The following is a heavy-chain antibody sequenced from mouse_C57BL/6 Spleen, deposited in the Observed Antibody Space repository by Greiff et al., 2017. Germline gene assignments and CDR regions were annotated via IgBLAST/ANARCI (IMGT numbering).Heavy chain of an antibody. CDR3: ARGWDGAMDY. Sequence: VQLQQPGAELVRSGSSVKLSCKASGYTFTSYWMDWVKQRPGQGLEWIGNIYPSDSETHYNQKFKDKATLTVDKSSSTAYMQLSSLTSEDSAVYYCARGWDGAMDYWGQGTSVTVSS. V-gene: IGHV1-61*01. J-gene: IGHJ4*01. CDR2: IYPSDSET. D-gene: IGHD2-3*01. CDR1: GYTFTSYW.